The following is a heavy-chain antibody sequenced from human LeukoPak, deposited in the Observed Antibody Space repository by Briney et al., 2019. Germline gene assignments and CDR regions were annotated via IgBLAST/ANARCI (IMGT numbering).Heavy chain of an antibody. J-gene: IGHJ4*02. CDR3: AREGMYGSGSYYLRGFDY. CDR2: ISYDGSNK. CDR1: GFTFSSYG. D-gene: IGHD3-10*01. Sequence: GGSLRLSCAASGFTFSSYGMHWVRQAPGKGLEWVAVISYDGSNKYYADSVKGRITISRDNSKNTLYLQMNSLRAEDTAVYYCAREGMYGSGSYYLRGFDYWGQGTLVAVSS. V-gene: IGHV3-30*03.